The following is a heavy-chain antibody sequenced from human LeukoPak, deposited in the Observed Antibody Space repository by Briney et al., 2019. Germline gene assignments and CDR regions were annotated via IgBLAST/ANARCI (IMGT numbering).Heavy chain of an antibody. CDR3: ARSPTKYYFDY. Sequence: PSGGSLRLSCAASGFTFSSYAMHWVRQAPGKGLEWVAVISYDGSNKYYADSVKGRFTISRDNSKNTLYLQMNSLRAEDTAVYYCARSPTKYYFDYWGQGTLVTVSS. CDR1: GFTFSSYA. CDR2: ISYDGSNK. V-gene: IGHV3-30-3*01. J-gene: IGHJ4*02.